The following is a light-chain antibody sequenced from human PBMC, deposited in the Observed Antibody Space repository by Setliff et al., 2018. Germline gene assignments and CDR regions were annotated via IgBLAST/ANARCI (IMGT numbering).Light chain of an antibody. J-gene: IGLJ1*01. Sequence: QSVLAQPASVSGSPGQSITISCSGTSSDVGSYDLVSWYQQHPGKAPKLIIYNVSGRPSGVSHRFSGSKSGNTASLTISGLQTEDEADYYCNAYTSGSTYVFGTGTKV. CDR2: NVS. CDR3: NAYTSGSTYV. CDR1: SSDVGSYDL. V-gene: IGLV2-14*03.